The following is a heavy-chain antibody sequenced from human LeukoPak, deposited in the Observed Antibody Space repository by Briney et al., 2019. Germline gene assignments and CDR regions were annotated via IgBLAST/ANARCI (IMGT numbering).Heavy chain of an antibody. D-gene: IGHD6-19*01. V-gene: IGHV4-4*07. J-gene: IGHJ4*02. CDR3: ARERSGGWYPFDS. Sequence: SETLSLTCTVSGGSISSDYWTWIRQPAGKGLEWIGRIYSSGSTTYNPSLQSRVTMSVDTSKNQFSLRLSSVTAADTAVYYCARERSGGWYPFDSWGQGTLVTVSS. CDR2: IYSSGST. CDR1: GGSISSDY.